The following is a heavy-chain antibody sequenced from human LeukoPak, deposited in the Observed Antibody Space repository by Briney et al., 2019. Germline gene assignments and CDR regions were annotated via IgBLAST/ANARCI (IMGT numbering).Heavy chain of an antibody. CDR2: ISSGSSAI. V-gene: IGHV3-21*01. J-gene: IGHJ4*02. CDR3: ARGHTAVTRHFDF. Sequence: PGWALRLSCQASGLTFTTYSMTWLGQAPAKGLEGVSIISSGSSAIFSADALKGRFTISRDDAKQLLYLDMNSLRAEDTAVYYCARGHTAVTRHFDFWGQGTLVTVSS. CDR1: GLTFTTYS. D-gene: IGHD4-17*01.